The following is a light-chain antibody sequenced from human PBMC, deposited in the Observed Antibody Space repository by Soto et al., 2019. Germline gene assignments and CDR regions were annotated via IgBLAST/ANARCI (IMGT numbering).Light chain of an antibody. J-gene: IGKJ3*01. Sequence: EIVLTQSPATLSLSPGERATLSCRASQSVGSFLAWYQQKPGQAPRLLIYDASNRATGIPARFSGSGSGTDFTLTISSLEPEDFAVYYCQQRSNSFTFGPGTKVDIK. CDR2: DAS. CDR3: QQRSNSFT. V-gene: IGKV3-11*01. CDR1: QSVGSF.